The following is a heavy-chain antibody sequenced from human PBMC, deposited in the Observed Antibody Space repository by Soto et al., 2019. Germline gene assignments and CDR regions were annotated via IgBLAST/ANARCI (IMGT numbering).Heavy chain of an antibody. J-gene: IGHJ3*01. CDR3: ARDHRYGDNRGLNDAFDV. V-gene: IGHV3-33*01. Sequence: QVQMVESGGGVVQPGRSLRLSCAASGFTFSNYGMHWVRQAPGKGLEWVAVIWYDGSDKYYADSVKGRFTISRDNSKNTLYLQMNSLSAEDTAVYLCARDHRYGDNRGLNDAFDVWGQGTMVTVSS. D-gene: IGHD4-17*01. CDR2: IWYDGSDK. CDR1: GFTFSNYG.